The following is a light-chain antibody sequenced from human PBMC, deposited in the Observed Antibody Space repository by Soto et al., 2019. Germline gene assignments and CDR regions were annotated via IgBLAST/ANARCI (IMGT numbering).Light chain of an antibody. CDR2: GAF. V-gene: IGKV3-15*01. CDR3: QQYNDWPQT. Sequence: EIVMTQSPVTLSVSPGERVTLSCRASQSVSSNLAWYQQKPGQAPSLLIYGAFTRATGIPARFSGTGSGTEFTLTISSLQSEDFALYYCQQYNDWPQTFGQGTK. CDR1: QSVSSN. J-gene: IGKJ1*01.